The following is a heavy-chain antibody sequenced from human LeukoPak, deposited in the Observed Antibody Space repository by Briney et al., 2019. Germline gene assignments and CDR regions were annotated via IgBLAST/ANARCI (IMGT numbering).Heavy chain of an antibody. Sequence: SETLSLTCTVSGGSISSSSYYWGWIRQPPGKGLEWIGSIYYSGSTYYNPSLKSRVTISVDTSKNQFSLKLSSVTAADTAVYYCARLGRVASGIAAAGYYYYYYMDVWGKGTTVTISS. CDR2: IYYSGST. J-gene: IGHJ6*03. V-gene: IGHV4-39*01. CDR1: GGSISSSSYY. CDR3: ARLGRVASGIAAAGYYYYYYMDV. D-gene: IGHD6-13*01.